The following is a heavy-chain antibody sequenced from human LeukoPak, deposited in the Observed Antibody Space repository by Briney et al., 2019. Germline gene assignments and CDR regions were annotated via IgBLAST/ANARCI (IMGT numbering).Heavy chain of an antibody. CDR3: AKWKYGSDFGYFDY. CDR1: GFTFSSFA. Sequence: GSLRLSFAASGFTFSSFAMSWVRQVPGKGLEWVSGISGNGATTHHADSVKGRFTISRDNSKNTLYLQMNSLRAEDTAVYYCAKWKYGSDFGYFDYWGQGTLVTVSS. V-gene: IGHV3-23*01. J-gene: IGHJ4*02. D-gene: IGHD3-10*01. CDR2: ISGNGATT.